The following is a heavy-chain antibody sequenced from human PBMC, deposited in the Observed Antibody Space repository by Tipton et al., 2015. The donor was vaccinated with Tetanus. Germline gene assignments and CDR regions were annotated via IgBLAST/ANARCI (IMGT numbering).Heavy chain of an antibody. V-gene: IGHV1-18*04. CDR3: ARVRPSGRAAAGITAFDP. Sequence: QLVQSGAEVKKPGASVKVSCKASGYTFTSYGISWVRQAPGQGLEWMGWISAYHGNTNYAQKLQGRVTMTTDTSTSPAYMGLRSLRSDDTAVYYCARVRPSGRAAAGITAFDPWGQGTLVTVSS. CDR1: GYTFTSYG. J-gene: IGHJ5*02. D-gene: IGHD6-13*01. CDR2: ISAYHGNT.